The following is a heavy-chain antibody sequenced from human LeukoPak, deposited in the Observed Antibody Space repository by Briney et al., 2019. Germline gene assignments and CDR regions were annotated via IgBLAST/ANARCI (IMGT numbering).Heavy chain of an antibody. Sequence: GGSLRLSCAASGFTFSNYWIHWVRQAPGKGLVWVSRIDNAGSITTYADSVKGRFTISRDNAENTVYLQMNSLRVEDTAVYYCVRSAFHAGSGNYYDYWGQGTLVTVSS. J-gene: IGHJ4*02. CDR3: VRSAFHAGSGNYYDY. V-gene: IGHV3-74*03. CDR1: GFTFSNYW. D-gene: IGHD3-22*01. CDR2: IDNAGSIT.